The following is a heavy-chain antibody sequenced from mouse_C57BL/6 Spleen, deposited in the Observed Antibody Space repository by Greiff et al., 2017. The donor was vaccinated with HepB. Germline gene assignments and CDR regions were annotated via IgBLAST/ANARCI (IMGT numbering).Heavy chain of an antibody. D-gene: IGHD1-1*01. Sequence: EVQLVESGGGLVKPGGSLKLSCAASGFTFSSYAMSWVRQTPGKRLEWVATISAGGSYTYYTDNVKGRFTISRDKSKNNRYLQMSQLKSEDTAMYYCARAHYYASSPYCDYGGQGTTLTVSS. CDR2: ISAGGSYT. J-gene: IGHJ2*01. V-gene: IGHV5-4*01. CDR1: GFTFSSYA. CDR3: ARAHYYASSPYCDY.